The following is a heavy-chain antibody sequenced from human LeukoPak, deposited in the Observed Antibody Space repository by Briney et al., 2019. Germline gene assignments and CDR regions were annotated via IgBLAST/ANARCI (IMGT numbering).Heavy chain of an antibody. V-gene: IGHV5-51*01. D-gene: IGHD5-24*01. CDR2: IYPGDSDT. CDR1: GYSFTSCW. Sequence: GESLKISCKGSGYSFTSCWIGWVRQMPGKGLEWMGIIYPGDSDTRYSPSFQGQVTISADKSISTAYLQWSSLKASDTAMYYCARQVAKEMATITGNFDYWGQGTLVTVSS. CDR3: ARQVAKEMATITGNFDY. J-gene: IGHJ4*02.